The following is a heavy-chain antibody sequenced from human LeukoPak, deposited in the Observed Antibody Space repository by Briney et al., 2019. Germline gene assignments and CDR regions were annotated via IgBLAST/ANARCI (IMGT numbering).Heavy chain of an antibody. D-gene: IGHD3-22*01. V-gene: IGHV1-69*04. CDR2: IIPILGIA. Sequence: SVKVSCKAPGGTFSSYAISWVRQAPGQGLEWMGRIIPILGIANYAQKFQGRVTITADKSTSTAYMELSSLRSEDTAVYYCARANYYDSSGYYSARSRYYYYGMDVWGQGTTVTVSS. CDR1: GGTFSSYA. CDR3: ARANYYDSSGYYSARSRYYYYGMDV. J-gene: IGHJ6*02.